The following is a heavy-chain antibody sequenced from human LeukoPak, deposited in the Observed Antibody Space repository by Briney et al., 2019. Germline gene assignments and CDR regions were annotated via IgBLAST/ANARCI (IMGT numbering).Heavy chain of an antibody. D-gene: IGHD2-15*01. CDR1: GGSVSNDNHC. Sequence: SETLSLTCTVSGGSVSNDNHCWSWIRQPPGKGLEWIGYVNYSESTKYNPSLKSRVSISADTSRSQVSLKLSSVTAADTAVYYCARDRGGFTYGEYYFDYWGQGSLVTVSS. V-gene: IGHV4-61*01. CDR2: VNYSEST. CDR3: ARDRGGFTYGEYYFDY. J-gene: IGHJ4*02.